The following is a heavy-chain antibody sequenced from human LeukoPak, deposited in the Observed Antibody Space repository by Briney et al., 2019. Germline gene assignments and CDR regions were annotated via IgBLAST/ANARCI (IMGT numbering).Heavy chain of an antibody. D-gene: IGHD3-3*01. CDR1: GFTFSSYS. J-gene: IGHJ6*02. CDR2: ISSSSTI. V-gene: IGHV3-48*01. Sequence: GGSLRLSCAASGFTFSSYSMNWVRQAPGKGLEWVSYISSSSTIYYADSVKGRFTISRDNSKNTLYLQMNSLRAEDTAVYYCARDPVLRFLEWLPYPYGMDVWGQGTTVTVSS. CDR3: ARDPVLRFLEWLPYPYGMDV.